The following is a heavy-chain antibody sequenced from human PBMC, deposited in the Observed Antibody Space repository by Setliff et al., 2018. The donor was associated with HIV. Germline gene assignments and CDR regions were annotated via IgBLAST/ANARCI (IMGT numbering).Heavy chain of an antibody. Sequence: GGSLRLSCAVSGFTFSGSAMHWVRQASGKGLEWVGRIRSKANGYATEYAASVKGRFTISRDDSKNTAYLQMNSLKTDDTAMYYCSGWKGDYYDSSGINGYWGQGTLVTVSS. J-gene: IGHJ4*02. D-gene: IGHD3-22*01. CDR3: SGWKGDYYDSSGINGY. CDR2: IRSKANGYAT. CDR1: GFTFSGSA. V-gene: IGHV3-73*01.